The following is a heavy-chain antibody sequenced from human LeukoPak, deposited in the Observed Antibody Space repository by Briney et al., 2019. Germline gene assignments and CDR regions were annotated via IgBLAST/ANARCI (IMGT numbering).Heavy chain of an antibody. V-gene: IGHV1-24*01. CDR2: FDPEDGET. J-gene: IGHJ3*02. Sequence: ASVKVSCKVSGYTLTELSMHWVRQAPGKGLEWMGGFDPEDGETIYAQKFQCRVTMTEDTSTDTAYMELSSLRSEDTAVYYCATSLPNYYDSSGYYPDAFDIWGQGTMVTVSS. CDR1: GYTLTELS. D-gene: IGHD3-22*01. CDR3: ATSLPNYYDSSGYYPDAFDI.